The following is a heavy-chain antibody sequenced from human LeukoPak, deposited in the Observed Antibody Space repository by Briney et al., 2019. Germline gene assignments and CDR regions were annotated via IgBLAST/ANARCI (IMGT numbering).Heavy chain of an antibody. Sequence: ASVKVSCKASGYTFTSYGISWLRQAPGQGREWMGWISTYNGNTNYEQNLQDRGTMTTDTSTSTVYMELRRLRSDDTAVYDCARVMRRDVYNRPLDYWGQGTLVTVSS. CDR1: GYTFTSYG. D-gene: IGHD5-24*01. CDR2: ISTYNGNT. CDR3: ARVMRRDVYNRPLDY. V-gene: IGHV1-18*01. J-gene: IGHJ4*02.